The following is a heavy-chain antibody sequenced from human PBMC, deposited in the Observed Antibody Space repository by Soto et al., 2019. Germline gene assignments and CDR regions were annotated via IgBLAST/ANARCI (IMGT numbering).Heavy chain of an antibody. Sequence: PSETLSLTCTVSGGSVSSGSYYWSWIRQPPGKGLEWIGYIYYSGSTNYNPSLKSRVTISVDTSKNQFSLKLSSVTAADTAVYYCARAQSSGYVRGWFDPWGQGTLVTVPS. CDR2: IYYSGST. CDR3: ARAQSSGYVRGWFDP. J-gene: IGHJ5*02. D-gene: IGHD3-22*01. V-gene: IGHV4-61*01. CDR1: GGSVSSGSYY.